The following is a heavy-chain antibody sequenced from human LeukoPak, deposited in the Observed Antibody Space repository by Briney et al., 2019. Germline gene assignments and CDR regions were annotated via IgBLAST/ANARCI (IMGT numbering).Heavy chain of an antibody. CDR2: IYHSGST. Sequence: PSETLSLTCTVSGYSISSGYYWGWIRQPPGKGLEWIGSIYHSGSTYYNPSLKSRVTISVDTSKNQFSLKLSSVTAADTAVYYCARDLTNWGQGTLVTVSS. CDR3: ARDLTN. J-gene: IGHJ4*02. CDR1: GYSISSGYY. V-gene: IGHV4-38-2*02.